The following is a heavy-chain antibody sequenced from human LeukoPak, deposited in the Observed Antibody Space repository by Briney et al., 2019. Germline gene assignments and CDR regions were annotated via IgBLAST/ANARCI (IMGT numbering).Heavy chain of an antibody. CDR2: ISSGGSPI. J-gene: IGHJ5*02. CDR3: ARAYSSGWPIGS. V-gene: IGHV3-21*05. D-gene: IGHD6-19*01. Sequence: PGGSLRLSCAVSGFTITSWSMNWVRQAPGKGLEWLSYISSGGSPIYYADSVKGRFTISRDNAKNSLYLQMNSLRAEDTAVYYCARAYSSGWPIGSWGQGTLVTVSS. CDR1: GFTITSWS.